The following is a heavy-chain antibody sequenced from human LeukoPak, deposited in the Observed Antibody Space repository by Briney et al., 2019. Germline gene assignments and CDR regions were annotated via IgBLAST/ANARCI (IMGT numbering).Heavy chain of an antibody. D-gene: IGHD5-18*01. V-gene: IGHV1-2*06. CDR1: GFSFTGYF. CDR3: ARGPHDTAYYFDQ. CDR2: IDPNSGGT. J-gene: IGHJ4*02. Sequence: ASVKVSCKASGFSFTGYFMHWVRQAPGQGPEWMGRIDPNSGGTNYALKFQGRVTMTRDTPITTAYMGLSRLRSDDTAVYYCARGPHDTAYYFDQWGQGTLVTVSS.